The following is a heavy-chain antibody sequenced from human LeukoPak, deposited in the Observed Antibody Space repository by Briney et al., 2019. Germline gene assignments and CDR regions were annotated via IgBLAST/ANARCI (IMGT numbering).Heavy chain of an antibody. CDR1: GFTFSSYA. D-gene: IGHD6-19*01. Sequence: GGSLRLSCAASGFTFSSYAMSWVRQAPGKGLEWVSAISGSGGSTYYADSVKGRFTISRDNSKNTLYLQMNSMRAEDTAVYYCAKDIAVAGYYFDYWGQGTLVTVSS. CDR3: AKDIAVAGYYFDY. CDR2: ISGSGGST. J-gene: IGHJ4*02. V-gene: IGHV3-23*01.